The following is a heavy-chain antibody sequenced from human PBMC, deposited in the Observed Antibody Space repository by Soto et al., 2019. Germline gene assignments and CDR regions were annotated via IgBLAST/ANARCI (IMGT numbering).Heavy chain of an antibody. Sequence: SETLSLTCTVSGGSISSHYWSWIRQPPGKGLEWIGYVYYSGSTNYNPSLKSRVTISVDKSKNQFSLKLKSVTAADTAVYYCAREGGSSNFDYWGQGTLVTVSS. J-gene: IGHJ4*02. CDR3: AREGGSSNFDY. CDR2: VYYSGST. V-gene: IGHV4-59*11. CDR1: GGSISSHY. D-gene: IGHD1-26*01.